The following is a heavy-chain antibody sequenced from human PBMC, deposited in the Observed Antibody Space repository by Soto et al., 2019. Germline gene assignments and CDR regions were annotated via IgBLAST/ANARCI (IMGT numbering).Heavy chain of an antibody. CDR1: GVPFSGSA. CDR2: IRSKANSYAT. CDR3: TRHQAPGYSYGLEDYYYYMDV. Sequence: PGGSLRLSCAASGVPFSGSAMHWVRQASGKGLEWVGRIRSKANSYATAYAASVKGRFTISRDDSKNTAYLQMNSLKTEDTAVYYCTRHQAPGYSYGLEDYYYYMDVWGKGTTVTVSS. D-gene: IGHD5-18*01. V-gene: IGHV3-73*01. J-gene: IGHJ6*03.